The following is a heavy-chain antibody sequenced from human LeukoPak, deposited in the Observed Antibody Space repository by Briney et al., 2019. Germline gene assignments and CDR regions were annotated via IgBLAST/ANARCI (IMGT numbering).Heavy chain of an antibody. CDR1: GGTFSSYA. D-gene: IGHD3-22*01. J-gene: IGHJ6*03. CDR3: ARVNYDSSGYPYYYYMDV. Sequence: ASVKVSCKASGGTFSSYAISWVRQAPGQGLEWMGGIIPIFGTANYAQKFQGRVTINTDESTRTAYMELSSLRSEDTAVYYCARVNYDSSGYPYYYYMDVWGKGTTVTVSS. V-gene: IGHV1-69*05. CDR2: IIPIFGTA.